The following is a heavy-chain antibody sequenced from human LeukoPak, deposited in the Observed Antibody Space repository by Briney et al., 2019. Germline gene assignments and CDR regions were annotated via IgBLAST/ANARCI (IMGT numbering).Heavy chain of an antibody. CDR2: IVVGSGNT. CDR1: GFTFTSSA. V-gene: IGHV1-58*01. D-gene: IGHD5-18*01. J-gene: IGHJ5*02. Sequence: GASVKVSCKASGFTFTSSAVQWVRQARGQRLEWIGWIVVGSGNTNYAQKYQGRVTMTRDTSTSTVYMELSSLRSEDTAVYYCARGGYSFGHYFPEVQFDPWGQGTLVSVSS. CDR3: ARGGYSFGHYFPEVQFDP.